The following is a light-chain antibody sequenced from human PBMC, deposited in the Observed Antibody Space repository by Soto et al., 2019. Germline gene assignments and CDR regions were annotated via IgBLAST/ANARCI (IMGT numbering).Light chain of an antibody. J-gene: IGKJ1*01. CDR3: QQYNSNWWT. V-gene: IGKV1-5*03. Sequence: DIQMTQSPSTLYGSLGDRVTITCRASQSLNGWLAWFQQKPGKAPKVLIYKVSNLESGVPLRFSGSGSGTEFTLTISSLQPDDFATYYCQQYNSNWWTFGQGTKVEIK. CDR2: KVS. CDR1: QSLNGW.